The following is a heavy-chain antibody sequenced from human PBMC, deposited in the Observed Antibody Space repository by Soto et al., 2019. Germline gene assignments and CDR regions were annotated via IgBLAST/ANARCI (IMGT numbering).Heavy chain of an antibody. V-gene: IGHV1-69*04. J-gene: IGHJ3*02. CDR3: ARWLQGDAFDI. CDR1: GGTFSSYA. D-gene: IGHD5-12*01. Sequence: ASVKVSCKASGGTFSSYAISWVRQAPGQGLEWMGRIIPILGIANYAQKFQGRVTITADKSTSTAYMELSSLGSEDTAVYYCARWLQGDAFDIWGQGTMVTVSS. CDR2: IIPILGIA.